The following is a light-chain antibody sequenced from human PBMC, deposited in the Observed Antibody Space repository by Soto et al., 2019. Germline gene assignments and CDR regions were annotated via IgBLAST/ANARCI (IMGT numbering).Light chain of an antibody. CDR1: SSDVGGYDY. J-gene: IGLJ1*01. CDR3: CSYSGSNTLYV. V-gene: IGLV2-11*01. CDR2: DIN. Sequence: QSVLTQPRSVSGSPGQSVTISCTGSSSDVGGYDYVSWYQQHPGKAPTLMLYDINKRPSGVPDRFSGSKSGNTASLTISGLQAEDEADYYCCSYSGSNTLYVFGTGTKVTVL.